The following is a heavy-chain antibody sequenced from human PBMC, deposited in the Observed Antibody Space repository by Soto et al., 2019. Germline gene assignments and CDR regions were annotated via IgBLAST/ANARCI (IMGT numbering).Heavy chain of an antibody. CDR3: ATDSNSDVSNAF. Sequence: SSVKVSCKASGGTLNNYAINWVRQAPGQGLEWMGGILPVSAPPDYAQKFQGRVSITADHSTSTVYMELSRLKSDDTAVSFCATDSNSDVSNAFWGQGTLVPVSS. D-gene: IGHD1-1*01. J-gene: IGHJ4*02. CDR2: ILPVSAPP. CDR1: GGTLNNYA. V-gene: IGHV1-69*13.